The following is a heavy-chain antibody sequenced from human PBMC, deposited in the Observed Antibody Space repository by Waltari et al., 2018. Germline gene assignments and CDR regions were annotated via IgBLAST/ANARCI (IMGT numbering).Heavy chain of an antibody. V-gene: IGHV4-39*07. J-gene: IGHJ4*02. CDR1: GGSISSSSYY. Sequence: QLQLQESGPGLVKPSETLSLTCTVSGGSISSSSYYWGWIRQPPGKGLEWIGSIYYSRSTYYNPSLKSRVTISVDTSKNQFSLKLSSVTAADTAVYYCARDDGPYYYDSSAPLLYITSFDYWGQGTLVTVSS. CDR2: IYYSRST. D-gene: IGHD3-22*01. CDR3: ARDDGPYYYDSSAPLLYITSFDY.